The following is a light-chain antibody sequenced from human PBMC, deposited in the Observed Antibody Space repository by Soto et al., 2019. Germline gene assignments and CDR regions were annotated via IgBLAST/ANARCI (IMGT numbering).Light chain of an antibody. J-gene: IGKJ4*01. Sequence: EIVLTQSPGTLSLSPGERATLSCRASQTVSSNYLAWYQQKPGQAPRFLIYGASSRATGIPDRFSGSGSGTDFTLTISSLEPEDFAVYYCQQRKTWPPLTFGGGTKVDIK. CDR3: QQRKTWPPLT. CDR2: GAS. CDR1: QTVSSNY. V-gene: IGKV3D-20*02.